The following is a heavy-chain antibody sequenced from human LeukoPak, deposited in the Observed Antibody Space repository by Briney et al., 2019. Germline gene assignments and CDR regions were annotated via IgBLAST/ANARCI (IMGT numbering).Heavy chain of an antibody. J-gene: IGHJ6*03. Sequence: GGSLRLSCAASGFTFSSYGLSWVRQAPGKGLEWVSGITGSGDSTFYADSVKGRFTISRDNSKNTLYLQMNSLRAEDTAVYYCAKAFREYYYYYMDVWGKGTTVTVSS. CDR3: AKAFREYYYYYMDV. D-gene: IGHD3-10*01. CDR2: ITGSGDST. CDR1: GFTFSSYG. V-gene: IGHV3-23*01.